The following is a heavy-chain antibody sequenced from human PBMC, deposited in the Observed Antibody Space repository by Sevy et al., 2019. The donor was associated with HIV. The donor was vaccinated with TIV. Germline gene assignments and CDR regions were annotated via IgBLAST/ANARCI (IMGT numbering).Heavy chain of an antibody. D-gene: IGHD3-22*01. V-gene: IGHV4-38-2*02. CDR2: IYHSGGT. CDR3: ARKKYYYDSSGYYILGAFDI. CDR1: GYSISSGYY. Sequence: SETLSLTCTVSGYSISSGYYWGWIRQPPGKGLEWIGSIYHSGGTYYNPSLKSRVTISVDTSKNQFSLKLSSVTAADTAVYYCARKKYYYDSSGYYILGAFDIWGQGTMVTVSS. J-gene: IGHJ3*02.